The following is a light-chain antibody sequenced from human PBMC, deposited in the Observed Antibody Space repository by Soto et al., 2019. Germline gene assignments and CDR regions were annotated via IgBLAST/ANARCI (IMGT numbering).Light chain of an antibody. CDR1: QSISSTY. V-gene: IGKV3-20*01. J-gene: IGKJ1*01. CDR2: AAS. CDR3: QKYYASSWT. Sequence: EIVLTQSPGTLSLSPGERATLSCRASQSISSTYLAWYRQKPGQAPRLLIYAASSRATGIPDRFSGSGSGTDFTLTISRLEPEDFAVYYCQKYYASSWTFGQGTRWIS.